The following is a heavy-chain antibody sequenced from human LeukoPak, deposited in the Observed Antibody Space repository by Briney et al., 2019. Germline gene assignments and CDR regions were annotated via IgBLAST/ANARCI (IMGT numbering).Heavy chain of an antibody. J-gene: IGHJ4*02. CDR2: IYYSGST. CDR1: GGSVSSYY. Sequence: SETLSLTCTVSGGSVSSYYWSWIRQPPGKGLEWSGYIYYSGSTNYNPSLKSRVTISVDTSKNQFSLQLNSVTPEDTAVYYCARGKKEIGSYYPHPFDSWGQGTLVTVSS. V-gene: IGHV4-59*02. CDR3: ARGKKEIGSYYPHPFDS. D-gene: IGHD1-26*01.